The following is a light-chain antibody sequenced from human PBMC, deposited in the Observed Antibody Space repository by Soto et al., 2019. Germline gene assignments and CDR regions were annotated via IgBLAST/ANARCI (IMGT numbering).Light chain of an antibody. J-gene: IGKJ4*01. Sequence: EIVMTQTPATLSVSPGERATLSCRASQSVSSNLAWDQQKPGQAPRLLIYGASTRATGIPARFSGSGSGTEFNLTISSLQSEDFAVYYCQQYNNWPSLTFGGGTKVEIK. CDR3: QQYNNWPSLT. CDR2: GAS. V-gene: IGKV3-15*01. CDR1: QSVSSN.